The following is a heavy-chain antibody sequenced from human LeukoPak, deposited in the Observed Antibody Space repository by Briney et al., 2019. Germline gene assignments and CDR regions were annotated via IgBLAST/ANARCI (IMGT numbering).Heavy chain of an antibody. J-gene: IGHJ4*02. Sequence: GGSLRLSCAASGFDFSSFSMTWVRQSPGRGLECVSSISGRTTYIYYADSVKGRFTISRDNAKNSLYLQMNSLRAEDTAVYYCARVRSGSLGYWGQGTLVTVSS. CDR2: ISGRTTYI. V-gene: IGHV3-21*01. D-gene: IGHD6-25*01. CDR1: GFDFSSFS. CDR3: ARVRSGSLGY.